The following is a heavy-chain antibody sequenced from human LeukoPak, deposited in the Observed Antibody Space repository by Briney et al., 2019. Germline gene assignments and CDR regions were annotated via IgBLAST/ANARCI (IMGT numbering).Heavy chain of an antibody. D-gene: IGHD2-2*01. V-gene: IGHV3-23*01. Sequence: PGRSLRLSCAASGFTFSSYAMSWVRQAPGKGLEWVSTISGSGADTHYADSVKGRFTISRDNSKNTLYLQMSTLRAEDTAVYYCAKKGCSVTSCIDYYSYYYMDVWGKGTTVTVSS. CDR1: GFTFSSYA. CDR3: AKKGCSVTSCIDYYSYYYMDV. J-gene: IGHJ6*03. CDR2: ISGSGADT.